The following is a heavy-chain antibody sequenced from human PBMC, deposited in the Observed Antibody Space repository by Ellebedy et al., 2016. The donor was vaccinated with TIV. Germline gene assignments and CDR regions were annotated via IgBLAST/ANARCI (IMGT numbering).Heavy chain of an antibody. CDR2: IIPRFGTA. CDR1: GGSFSNYG. D-gene: IGHD3-22*01. CDR3: ARASTYYFDFNGYYLDY. Sequence: SVKVSCKASGGSFSNYGISWVRQAPGQGLEWMGGIIPRFGTANYAQKFQGSVTITADESTTTTYVELSSLRSEDTAVYYCARASTYYFDFNGYYLDYWGQGTLVTVSS. J-gene: IGHJ4*02. V-gene: IGHV1-69*13.